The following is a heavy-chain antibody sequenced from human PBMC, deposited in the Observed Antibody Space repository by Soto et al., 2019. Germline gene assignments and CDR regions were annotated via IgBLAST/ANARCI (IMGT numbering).Heavy chain of an antibody. CDR2: IDPSDSYT. Sequence: VEALKISCNGSGYSFTSYWISWVRQMPGKGLEWMGRIDPSDSYTNYSPSFQGHVTISADKSISTAYLQWSSLKASDTAMYYCARHGSGSIGYYYYYGMDVWGQGTTVTVSS. CDR3: ARHGSGSIGYYYYYGMDV. CDR1: GYSFTSYW. V-gene: IGHV5-10-1*01. D-gene: IGHD6-19*01. J-gene: IGHJ6*02.